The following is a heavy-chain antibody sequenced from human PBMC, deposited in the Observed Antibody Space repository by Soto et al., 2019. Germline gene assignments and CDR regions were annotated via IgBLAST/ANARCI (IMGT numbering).Heavy chain of an antibody. CDR2: ISGSGGTI. Sequence: EVQLVESGGGMVQPGGALRVSCAASGFTLSSYSMHWVRQAPGKGLEWVSYISGSGGTIYYADSVKGRFTISRDNAKNSLSEQMNSLRDEDTAVYFCASETGLRSSGWSYYFDSWGQGTRVTVSS. CDR1: GFTLSSYS. J-gene: IGHJ4*02. CDR3: ASETGLRSSGWSYYFDS. V-gene: IGHV3-48*02. D-gene: IGHD6-19*01.